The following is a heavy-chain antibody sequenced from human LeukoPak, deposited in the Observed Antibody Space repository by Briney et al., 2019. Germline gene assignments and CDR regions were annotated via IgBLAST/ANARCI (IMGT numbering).Heavy chain of an antibody. D-gene: IGHD6-13*01. CDR2: ISYDGSNK. J-gene: IGHJ6*02. CDR3: ARVLAAGNHYYYYGMDV. Sequence: GGSLRLSCAASGFTFSSYAMHWVRQAPGKGLEWVAVISYDGSNKYYADSVKGRFTISRDNSKNTLYLQMNSLRAEDTAVYYCARVLAAGNHYYYYGMDVWGQRTTVTVSS. V-gene: IGHV3-30-3*01. CDR1: GFTFSSYA.